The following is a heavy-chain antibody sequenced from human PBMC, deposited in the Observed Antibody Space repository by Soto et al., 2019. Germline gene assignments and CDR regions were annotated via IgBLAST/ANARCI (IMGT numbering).Heavy chain of an antibody. D-gene: IGHD4-17*01. CDR3: AKDHLTTTVTTVGY. CDR2: ISYHGSDK. Sequence: QVQLVESGGGVVQPGRSLRLSWAASGFTFSNYGMHWVSQAPGKGLEWVAVISYHGSDKYYADSVKGRFTISRDNSKNTLYLQMDSLRAEDTAVYYCAKDHLTTTVTTVGYWGQGTLVTVSS. J-gene: IGHJ4*02. V-gene: IGHV3-30*18. CDR1: GFTFSNYG.